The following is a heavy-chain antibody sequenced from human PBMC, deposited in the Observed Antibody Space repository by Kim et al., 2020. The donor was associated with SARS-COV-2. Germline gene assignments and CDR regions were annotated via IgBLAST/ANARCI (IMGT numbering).Heavy chain of an antibody. J-gene: IGHJ4*02. CDR2: IKQDGSEK. V-gene: IGHV3-7*03. Sequence: GGSLRLSCAASGFTFSSYWMSWVRQAPGKGLEWVANIKQDGSEKNYVDSGKGRFTISRDNAKNSLYLQMNSLRAEDTAVYYCARDLTRGYDSSGYYYEGDDYWGQGTLVTVSS. CDR1: GFTFSSYW. D-gene: IGHD3-22*01. CDR3: ARDLTRGYDSSGYYYEGDDY.